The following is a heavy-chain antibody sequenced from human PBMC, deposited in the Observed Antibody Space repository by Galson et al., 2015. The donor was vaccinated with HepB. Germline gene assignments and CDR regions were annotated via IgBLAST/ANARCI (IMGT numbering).Heavy chain of an antibody. V-gene: IGHV1-18*04. CDR1: GYTFTSYG. CDR3: ARRDDFWSGPIYGMDV. CDR2: ISAYNGNT. Sequence: SVKVSCKASGYTFTSYGISWVRQAPGQGLEWMGWISAYNGNTNYAQKLQGRVTMTTDTSTSTAYMELRSLRSDDTAVYYCARRDDFWSGPIYGMDVWGQGTTVTVSS. J-gene: IGHJ6*02. D-gene: IGHD3-3*01.